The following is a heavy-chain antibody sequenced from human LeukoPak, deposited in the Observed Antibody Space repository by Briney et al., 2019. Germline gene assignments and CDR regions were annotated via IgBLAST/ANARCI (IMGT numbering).Heavy chain of an antibody. CDR1: GGSISSSSYY. Sequence: PSETLSLTCTVSGGSISSSSYYWGWIRQPPGKGLEWLGSIYYSGSTYYNPSLESRVTISVDTSKNQFSLKLSSVTAADTAVYYCARRVAAPSGGWFDPWGQGTLVTVSS. CDR3: ARRVAAPSGGWFDP. D-gene: IGHD6-6*01. CDR2: IYYSGST. J-gene: IGHJ5*02. V-gene: IGHV4-39*01.